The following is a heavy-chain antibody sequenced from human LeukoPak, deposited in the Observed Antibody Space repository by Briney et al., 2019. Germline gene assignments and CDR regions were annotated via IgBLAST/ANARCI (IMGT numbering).Heavy chain of an antibody. V-gene: IGHV4-31*03. CDR2: IYYSGST. Sequence: SQTLSLTCTVSGGSISSGGYYWSWIRQHPGKGLEWIGYIYYSGSTYYNPSLKSRVTISVDTSKNQFSLKLSSVTAADTAVYYCARAVGDFWSGYKNWFDPWGQGTLVTVSS. D-gene: IGHD3-3*01. J-gene: IGHJ5*02. CDR3: ARAVGDFWSGYKNWFDP. CDR1: GGSISSGGYY.